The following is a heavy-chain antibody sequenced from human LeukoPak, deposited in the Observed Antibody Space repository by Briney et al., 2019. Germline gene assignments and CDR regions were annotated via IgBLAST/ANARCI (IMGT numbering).Heavy chain of an antibody. Sequence: SVKVSCKASGGTFRNYAIRCVRQAPGQGLEWMGGIIPIFGTANYAQKFQGRVTITADESTSTAYMELSSLRSEDTAVYYCATLGSTGDYYGSGSYYAYSDYWDQRTLVTVSS. D-gene: IGHD3-10*01. CDR2: IIPIFGTA. J-gene: IGHJ4*02. CDR3: ATLGSTGDYYGSGSYYAYSDY. V-gene: IGHV1-69*13. CDR1: GGTFRNYA.